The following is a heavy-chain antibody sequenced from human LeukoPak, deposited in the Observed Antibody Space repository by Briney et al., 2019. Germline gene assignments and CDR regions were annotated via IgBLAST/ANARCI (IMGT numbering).Heavy chain of an antibody. J-gene: IGHJ5*02. V-gene: IGHV4-59*01. D-gene: IGHD3-16*01. CDR1: GGSISNYY. Sequence: SETLSLTCTVSGGSISNYYWSWIRQPPGKGLEWMGYPYYTGSTNYNPSFKSRVTISVQTSKNQFFLTLTSVTAADTAVYYCARDGSGELFRLNWFDPWGQGTLVTVSS. CDR3: ARDGSGELFRLNWFDP. CDR2: PYYTGST.